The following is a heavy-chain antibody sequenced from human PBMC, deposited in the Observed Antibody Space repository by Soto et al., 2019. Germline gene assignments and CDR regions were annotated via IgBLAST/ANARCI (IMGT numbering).Heavy chain of an antibody. V-gene: IGHV4-39*07. CDR1: GGSISSSSYY. D-gene: IGHD5-18*01. Sequence: SETLSLTCTVSGGSISSSSYYWGWIRQPPGKGLEWIGSIYYSGSTYYNPSLKSRVNISVNTSKNQFSLKLSSVTASDTAVYYCAREEDTAMSNWFDPWGQGTLVTVS. J-gene: IGHJ5*02. CDR3: AREEDTAMSNWFDP. CDR2: IYYSGST.